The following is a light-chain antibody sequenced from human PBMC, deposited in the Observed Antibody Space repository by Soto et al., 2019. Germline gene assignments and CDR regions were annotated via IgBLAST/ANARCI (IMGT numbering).Light chain of an antibody. J-gene: IGKJ1*01. CDR1: QTINSC. CDR3: QQYRTYWT. Sequence: DIQMSQSPSTLSASVGDRVTITCRASQTINSCLAWYQQKPGKAPKRLIYKASSLESGVPSRFSGSGSGTEFTLTISSLQPADFATYYCQQYRTYWTFGQGTKVEIK. CDR2: KAS. V-gene: IGKV1-5*03.